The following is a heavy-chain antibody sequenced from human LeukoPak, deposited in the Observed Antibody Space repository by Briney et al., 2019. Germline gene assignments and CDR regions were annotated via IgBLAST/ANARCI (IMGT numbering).Heavy chain of an antibody. CDR2: INHSGST. J-gene: IGHJ3*02. Sequence: SETLSLTCAGYGGSFSGYYWSWIRQPPGKGLEWIGEINHSGSTNYNPSLKSRVTMSVDTSKNQLSLKLNSVTAADTAVYYCARDDRSIGHAFKIWGQGTMVTVSS. CDR3: ARDDRSIGHAFKI. D-gene: IGHD3-16*01. CDR1: GGSFSGYY. V-gene: IGHV4-34*01.